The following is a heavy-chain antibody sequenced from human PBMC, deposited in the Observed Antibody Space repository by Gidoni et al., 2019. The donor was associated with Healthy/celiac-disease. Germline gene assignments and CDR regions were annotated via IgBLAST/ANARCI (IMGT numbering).Heavy chain of an antibody. CDR2: IIPLFGTA. Sequence: WVRQAPGQGLEWMGGIIPLFGTANYAQKFQGRVTITADKSTSTAYMELSSLRSEDTAVYYCTGGYSSGWYVGGEDAFDIWGQGTMVTVSS. J-gene: IGHJ3*02. D-gene: IGHD6-19*01. V-gene: IGHV1-69*06. CDR3: TGGYSSGWYVGGEDAFDI.